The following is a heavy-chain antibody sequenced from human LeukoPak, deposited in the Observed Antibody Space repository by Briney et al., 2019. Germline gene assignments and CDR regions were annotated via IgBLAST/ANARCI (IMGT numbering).Heavy chain of an antibody. CDR3: ARAIIAAADSNWFDP. CDR1: GYTFTSHA. CDR2: INAGNGNT. V-gene: IGHV1-3*01. D-gene: IGHD6-13*01. J-gene: IGHJ5*02. Sequence: GASVKVSCKASGYTFTSHAMHWVRQAPGQRLEWMGWINAGNGNTKYSQKFQGRVTITRDTSASTAYMELSSLRSEDTAVYYCARAIIAAADSNWFDPWGQGTLVTVSS.